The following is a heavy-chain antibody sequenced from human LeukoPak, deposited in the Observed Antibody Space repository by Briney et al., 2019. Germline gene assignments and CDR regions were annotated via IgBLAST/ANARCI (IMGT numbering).Heavy chain of an antibody. CDR1: GFTFSSYG. CDR2: IRYDGSNK. V-gene: IGHV3-30*02. J-gene: IGHJ5*02. D-gene: IGHD1-26*01. Sequence: GGSLRLSCATSGFTFSSYGMHWVRQAPGKGLEWVAFIRYDGSNKYYADSVKGRFTISRDNSKNTLYLQMNSLRVEDTAVYYCARARYSGSYPFDPWGQGTLVTVSS. CDR3: ARARYSGSYPFDP.